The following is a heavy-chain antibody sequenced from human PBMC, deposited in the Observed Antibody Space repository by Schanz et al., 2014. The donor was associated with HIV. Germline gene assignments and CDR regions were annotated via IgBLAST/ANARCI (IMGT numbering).Heavy chain of an antibody. CDR3: ARGNLAWCGGGSCYTRFQFFQV. J-gene: IGHJ1*01. CDR2: LNPDSGNT. CDR1: GYFINSYD. V-gene: IGHV1-8*01. Sequence: QVQLAQSGAQVRKPGASVKVSCEASGYFINSYDINWVRQAPGRGLEWMGWLNPDSGNTGYAQKFQGRVTMTGDTALGTAYMELTNLRSEDTAIYYCARGNLAWCGGGSCYTRFQFFQVWGQGTLITVSS. D-gene: IGHD2-15*01.